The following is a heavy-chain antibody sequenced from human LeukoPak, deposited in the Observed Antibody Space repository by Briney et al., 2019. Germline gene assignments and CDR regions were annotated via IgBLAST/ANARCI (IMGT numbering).Heavy chain of an antibody. CDR2: IYYSEST. Sequence: SETLSLTCTVSGGSISSYYWSWIRQPPGKGLEWIGYIYYSESTNYNPSLKSRVTISVDTSKNQFSLKLSSVTAADTAVYYCASTQQLDYYGMDVWGQGTTVTVSS. V-gene: IGHV4-59*08. J-gene: IGHJ6*02. D-gene: IGHD6-13*01. CDR1: GGSISSYY. CDR3: ASTQQLDYYGMDV.